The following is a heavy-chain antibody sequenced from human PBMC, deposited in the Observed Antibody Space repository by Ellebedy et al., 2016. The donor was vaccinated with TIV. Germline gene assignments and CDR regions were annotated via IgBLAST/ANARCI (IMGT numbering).Heavy chain of an antibody. CDR3: AKGRGGGSDSSSPRYYFDY. CDR2: ISNTGVRT. D-gene: IGHD3-22*01. J-gene: IGHJ4*02. V-gene: IGHV3-23*01. CDR1: GLPFSSYA. Sequence: PGGSLRLSCAASGLPFSSYAMSWVRQAPGKGLEWVSTISNTGVRTDYADSVEGRFIISRENSKTTLYLQMNSLRAEDTAVYYCAKGRGGGSDSSSPRYYFDYWGLGTLVTVSS.